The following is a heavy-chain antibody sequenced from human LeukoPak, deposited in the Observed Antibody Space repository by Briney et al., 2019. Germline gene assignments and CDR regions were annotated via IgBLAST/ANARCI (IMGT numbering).Heavy chain of an antibody. CDR3: ARDGLVGPFSY. CDR1: GFTFSSYG. Sequence: GGSLRLSCAASGFTFSSYGMHWVRQAPGKGLEWVSVIYSGGSTYYADSVKGRFTISRDNSKNTLYLQMNSLRAEDTAVYYCARDGLVGPFSYWGQGTLVTVSS. D-gene: IGHD1-26*01. V-gene: IGHV3-66*01. CDR2: IYSGGST. J-gene: IGHJ4*02.